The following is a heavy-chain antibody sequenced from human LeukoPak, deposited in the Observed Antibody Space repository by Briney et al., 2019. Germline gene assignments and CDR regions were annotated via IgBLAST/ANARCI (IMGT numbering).Heavy chain of an antibody. V-gene: IGHV4-34*01. CDR3: ARGGLLWDWFDP. CDR2: INHSGST. J-gene: IGHJ3*01. CDR1: GGSFSGYY. Sequence: PSETLSLTCAVYGGSFSGYYWSWIRQPPGKGLEWIGEINHSGSTNYNPSLKSRVTISVDTSKNQFSLKLSSVTAADTAVYYCARGGLLWDWFDPWGQGTMVTVSS. D-gene: IGHD2-2*01.